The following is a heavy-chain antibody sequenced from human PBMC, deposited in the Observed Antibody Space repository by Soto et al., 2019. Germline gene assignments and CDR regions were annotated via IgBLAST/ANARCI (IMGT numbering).Heavy chain of an antibody. V-gene: IGHV3-33*01. J-gene: IGHJ6*02. Sequence: VGSLRLSCAASGFTFSSYGMHWVRQAPGKGLEWVAVIWYDGSNKYYADSVKGRFTISRDNSKNTLYLQMNSLRAEDTAVYYCASEYCSGGSCYYYGMDVWGQGTTVTVSS. CDR1: GFTFSSYG. CDR2: IWYDGSNK. D-gene: IGHD2-15*01. CDR3: ASEYCSGGSCYYYGMDV.